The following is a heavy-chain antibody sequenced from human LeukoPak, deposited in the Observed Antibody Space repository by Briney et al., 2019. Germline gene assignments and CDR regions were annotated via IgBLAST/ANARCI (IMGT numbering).Heavy chain of an antibody. D-gene: IGHD2-2*01. CDR1: GYTFSNYG. J-gene: IGHJ3*02. CDR2: ISAYNDNT. V-gene: IGHV1-18*01. Sequence: GASVKVSCKASGYTFSNYGINWVRQSPGQGLEGMGWISAYNDNTNYAQKLQGRVTMTTDTSTTTAYMELRSLTSDDTAVYYCARGEYPLDAFDIWGQGTKVTVSS. CDR3: ARGEYPLDAFDI.